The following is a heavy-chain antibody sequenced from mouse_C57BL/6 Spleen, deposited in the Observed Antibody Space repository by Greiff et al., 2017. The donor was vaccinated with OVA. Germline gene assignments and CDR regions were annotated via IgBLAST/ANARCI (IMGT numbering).Heavy chain of an antibody. D-gene: IGHD4-1*01. J-gene: IGHJ2*01. CDR3: VRQGVGHFDY. CDR2: IRSKSNNYAT. V-gene: IGHV10-1*01. CDR1: GFSFNTYA. Sequence: EVQGVESGGGLVQPKGSLKLSCAASGFSFNTYAMNWVRQAPGKGLEWVARIRSKSNNYATYYADSVKDRFTISRDDSESMLYLQMNNLKSEDTAMYYCVRQGVGHFDYWGQGTTLTVSS.